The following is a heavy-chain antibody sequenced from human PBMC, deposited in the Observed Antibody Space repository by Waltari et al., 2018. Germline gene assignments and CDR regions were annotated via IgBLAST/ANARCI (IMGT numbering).Heavy chain of an antibody. CDR2: FNSNTGGT. CDR3: ARDGSGSYWYYMDV. D-gene: IGHD3-10*01. CDR1: GYNFNGHY. Sequence: QVQLVQSGAEVQNPGASVKVSCQASGYNFNGHYIPWVRQAPGQGLEWLGWFNSNTGGTKYEQKVQGRVTMTRAASITTVYMELSSLRSDDTAVYYCARDGSGSYWYYMDVWGKGTTVTISS. J-gene: IGHJ6*03. V-gene: IGHV1-2*02.